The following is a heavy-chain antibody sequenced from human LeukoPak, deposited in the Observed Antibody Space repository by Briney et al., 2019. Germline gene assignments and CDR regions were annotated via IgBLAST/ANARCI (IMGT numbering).Heavy chain of an antibody. CDR3: ARDSFPGRYYEGAFDI. J-gene: IGHJ3*02. V-gene: IGHV1-2*02. CDR1: GYTFTNYD. Sequence: GPVKVSCKASGYTFTNYDINWVRQAPGQGLEWMGWINPNSGGTNYTQKFQGRVTMTRDTSISTAYMELSRLRSDDTAVYYCARDSFPGRYYEGAFDIWGQGTMVTVSS. CDR2: INPNSGGT. D-gene: IGHD3-22*01.